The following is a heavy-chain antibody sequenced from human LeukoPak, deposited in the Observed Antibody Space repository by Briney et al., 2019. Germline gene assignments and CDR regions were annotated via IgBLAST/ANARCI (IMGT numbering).Heavy chain of an antibody. V-gene: IGHV1-46*01. J-gene: IGHJ5*02. CDR1: GYTFTSYY. Sequence: GASVKVSCKASGYTFTSYYMHWVRQAPGQGLEWMGIINPSGGSTSYAQKFQGRVTITTDESTSTAYMELSSLRSEDTAVYYCARGRWRWLQSIRIQGWFDPWGQGTQVTVSS. CDR3: ARGRWRWLQSIRIQGWFDP. CDR2: INPSGGST. D-gene: IGHD5-24*01.